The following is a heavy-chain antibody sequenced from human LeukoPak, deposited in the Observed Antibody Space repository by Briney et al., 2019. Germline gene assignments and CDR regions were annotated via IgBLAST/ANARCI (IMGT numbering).Heavy chain of an antibody. V-gene: IGHV3-9*01. D-gene: IGHD3-10*01. Sequence: GGSLRLSCVACRWTFDDYAMHWVRQAPGRGLEGVAGISWNSGSIGYADSVKGRFTISRDNAKNSLSLQMNSLRAEDTALYYCAKDRTMYYYGSGSPLDVFDIWGQVTMVTVSS. J-gene: IGHJ3*02. CDR2: ISWNSGSI. CDR1: RWTFDDYA. CDR3: AKDRTMYYYGSGSPLDVFDI.